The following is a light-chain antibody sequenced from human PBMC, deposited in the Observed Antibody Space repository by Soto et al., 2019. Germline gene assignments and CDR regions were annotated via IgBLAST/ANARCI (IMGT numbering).Light chain of an antibody. CDR2: SAS. J-gene: IGKJ4*01. Sequence: DIQMTQSPSSLSASVGDRVTITCRASQSISRLLNWYQQKPGKAPKLLISSASSLQSGVSSRFSGSGSGTDFTLTISSLQPEDFASYYCQQSYSIPLTFGGGTKVQIK. V-gene: IGKV1-39*01. CDR1: QSISRL. CDR3: QQSYSIPLT.